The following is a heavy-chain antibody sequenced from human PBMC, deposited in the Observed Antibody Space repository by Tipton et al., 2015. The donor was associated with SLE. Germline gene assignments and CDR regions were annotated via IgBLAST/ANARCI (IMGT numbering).Heavy chain of an antibody. CDR2: ITGNGIST. Sequence: GSLRLSCAASGFTFSSYSMYWVRQAPGKGLEYVSGITGNGISTYYADSVKGRFTISRDNSKNTLYLQMGSLRIEDMAVYYCARDAWDSAWGSYRPQHYFYQDVWGKGTMVIVSS. CDR3: ARDAWDSAWGSYRPQHYFYQDV. V-gene: IGHV3-64*02. CDR1: GFTFSSYS. D-gene: IGHD3-16*02. J-gene: IGHJ6*03.